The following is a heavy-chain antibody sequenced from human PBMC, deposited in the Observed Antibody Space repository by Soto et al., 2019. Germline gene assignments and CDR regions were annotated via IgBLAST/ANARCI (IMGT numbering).Heavy chain of an antibody. CDR1: GVTFSSYA. V-gene: IGHV1-69*01. J-gene: IGHJ6*02. CDR2: IIPIFGTA. Sequence: QVQLVQSGAEVKKPGSSVKVSCKASGVTFSSYAISWVRQAPGQGLEWMGGIIPIFGTANYAQKFQGRVTIAAAASTSTAYMELSSLRSEDTAVYYCAGGGVITTAFRMDVRGQGSTVTASS. D-gene: IGHD3-22*01. CDR3: AGGGVITTAFRMDV.